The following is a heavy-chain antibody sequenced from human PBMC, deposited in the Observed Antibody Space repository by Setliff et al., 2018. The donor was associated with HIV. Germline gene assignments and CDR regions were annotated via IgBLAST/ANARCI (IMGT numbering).Heavy chain of an antibody. CDR2: IRDNGVSP. CDR3: TKGVQRLRPYYFDS. D-gene: IGHD4-17*01. Sequence: GGSLRLSCAASGFIFSGHAMHWVRQTPGRGLEWVAAVSGIRDNGVSPYYADSVTGRFTISRDNTKNTLYLQMNSLRVEDTAIYYCTKGVQRLRPYYFDSWGQGILVTVSS. CDR1: GFIFSGHA. J-gene: IGHJ4*02. V-gene: IGHV3-23*01.